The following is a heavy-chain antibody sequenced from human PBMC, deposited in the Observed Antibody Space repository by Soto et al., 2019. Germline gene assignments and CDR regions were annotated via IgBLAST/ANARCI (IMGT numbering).Heavy chain of an antibody. CDR1: GFTFSDYY. D-gene: IGHD3-3*01. V-gene: IGHV3-11*01. CDR3: ARDVLRFLEWLPPYYYYGMDV. Sequence: GGSLRLSCAASGFTFSDYYMSWIRQAPGKGLEWVSYISSNGSTIYYADSVKGRFTISRDNAKNSLYLQMNSLRAEDTAVYYSARDVLRFLEWLPPYYYYGMDVWGQGTTVTVSS. J-gene: IGHJ6*02. CDR2: ISSNGSTI.